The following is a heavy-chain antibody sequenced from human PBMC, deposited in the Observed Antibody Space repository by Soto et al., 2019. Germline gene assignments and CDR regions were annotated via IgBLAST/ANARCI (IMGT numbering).Heavy chain of an antibody. J-gene: IGHJ3*02. CDR3: ARHARLLRYFDWLLDDDAFDI. V-gene: IGHV4-39*01. D-gene: IGHD3-9*01. CDR1: GGSISSSSYY. CDR2: IYYSGST. Sequence: QLQLQESGPGLVKPSETLSLTCTVSGGSISSSSYYCGWIRQPPGKGLEWIGSIYYSGSTYYNPSLKSRVTISVDTSKNQFSLKLSSVTAADTAVYYCARHARLLRYFDWLLDDDAFDIWGQGTMVTVSS.